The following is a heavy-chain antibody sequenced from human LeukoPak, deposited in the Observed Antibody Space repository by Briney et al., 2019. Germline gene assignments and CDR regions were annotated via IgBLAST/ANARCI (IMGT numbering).Heavy chain of an antibody. CDR2: IRDSGET. CDR3: ARDRAVTQVWVEFDS. Sequence: GGSLRLSCAAPGFTFSDYYMNWVRQAPGKGLEWVSLIRDSGETFYADSVKGRFTISRDNSKNTVYLQMNRLRVEDTAVYFCARDRAVTQVWVEFDSWGQGTLVTVSS. D-gene: IGHD3-16*01. J-gene: IGHJ5*01. CDR1: GFTFSDYY. V-gene: IGHV3-66*03.